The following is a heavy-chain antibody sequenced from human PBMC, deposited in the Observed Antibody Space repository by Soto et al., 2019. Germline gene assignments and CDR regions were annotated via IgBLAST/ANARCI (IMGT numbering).Heavy chain of an antibody. CDR1: GFTFSGSA. J-gene: IGHJ6*02. CDR3: TRLGGNWNNNPRDYYYYGLDV. D-gene: IGHD1-1*01. Sequence: EVQLVESGGGLVQPGGSLKLSCAASGFTFSGSAMHWVRQASGKGLEWVGRIRSKANSYATADAASVKGRFTISRDDSKSTAYRQRNSLQTEDTAVYYCTRLGGNWNNNPRDYYYYGLDVSVQGTTLTDSS. V-gene: IGHV3-73*01. CDR2: IRSKANSYAT.